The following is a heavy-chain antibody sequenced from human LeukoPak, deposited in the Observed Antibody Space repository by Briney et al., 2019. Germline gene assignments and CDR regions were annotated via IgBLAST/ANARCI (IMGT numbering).Heavy chain of an antibody. V-gene: IGHV3-48*03. Sequence: PGGSLRLSCAASGFAFSGFEMNWVRQAPGKGPEWIAYIDVTGKKIRYADSVKGRFTISRDNANSSVYLQMNSLRVDDTAVYYCARENYVRGYDHWGQGTLVTVSS. J-gene: IGHJ4*02. CDR1: GFAFSGFE. CDR3: ARENYVRGYDH. D-gene: IGHD3-16*01. CDR2: IDVTGKKI.